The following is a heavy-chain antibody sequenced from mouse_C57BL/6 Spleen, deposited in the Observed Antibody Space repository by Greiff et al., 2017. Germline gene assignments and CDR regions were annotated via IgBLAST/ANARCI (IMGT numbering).Heavy chain of an antibody. Sequence: EVKLVESGEGLVKPGGSLKLSCAASGFTFSSYAMSWVRQTPEKRLEWVAYISSGGDYIYYADTVKGRFTISRDNARNTLYLQMSSLKSEDTAMYYSTRDAGGSSYHWYFDVWGTGTTVTVSS. V-gene: IGHV5-9-1*02. CDR2: ISSGGDYI. CDR1: GFTFSSYA. J-gene: IGHJ1*03. CDR3: TRDAGGSSYHWYFDV. D-gene: IGHD1-1*01.